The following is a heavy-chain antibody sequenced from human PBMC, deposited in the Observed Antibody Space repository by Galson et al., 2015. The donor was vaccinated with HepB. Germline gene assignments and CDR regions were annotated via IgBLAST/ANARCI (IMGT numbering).Heavy chain of an antibody. J-gene: IGHJ6*03. CDR2: MNPNSGNT. CDR3: ARGPEYYYYMDV. V-gene: IGHV1-8*01. CDR1: GYTFTSYE. Sequence: SVKVSCKASGYTFTSYEINWVRQATGQGLEWMGWMNPNSGNTGYAQKFQGRVTMTRNTSISTAYMELSSLRSEDTAVYYCARGPEYYYYMDVWGKGTTVTVSS.